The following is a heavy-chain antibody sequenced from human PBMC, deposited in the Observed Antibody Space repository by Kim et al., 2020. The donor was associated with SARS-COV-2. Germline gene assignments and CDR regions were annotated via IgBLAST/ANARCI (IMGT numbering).Heavy chain of an antibody. CDR1: GFTFSNYA. Sequence: GGSLRLSCAASGFTFSNYAMHWVRQAPGKGLEWVAVIWYDGSHKYYADSVKGRFTISRDNSKNTLYLQMSSLRAEDTAVYYCATNPTPNCSGNNCSPYYLDYWGQGTLGTVSS. CDR2: IWYDGSHK. J-gene: IGHJ4*02. D-gene: IGHD2-15*01. CDR3: ATNPTPNCSGNNCSPYYLDY. V-gene: IGHV3-33*08.